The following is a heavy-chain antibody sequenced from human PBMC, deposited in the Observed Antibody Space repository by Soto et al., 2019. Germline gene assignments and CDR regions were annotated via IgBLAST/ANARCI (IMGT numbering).Heavy chain of an antibody. D-gene: IGHD5-12*01. CDR3: ARRQGFRDGYNLLDDAFDI. Sequence: SETLSLTCTVSGGSISSSSYYWGWIRQPPGKGLEWIGSIYYSGSTYYNPSLKSRVTISVDTSKNQFSLKLSSVTAADTAVYYCARRQGFRDGYNLLDDAFDIWGQGTMVTVSS. J-gene: IGHJ3*02. CDR2: IYYSGST. V-gene: IGHV4-39*01. CDR1: GGSISSSSYY.